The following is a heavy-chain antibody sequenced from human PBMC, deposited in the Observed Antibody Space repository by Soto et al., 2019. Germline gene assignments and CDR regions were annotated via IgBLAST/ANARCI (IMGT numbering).Heavy chain of an antibody. CDR2: IIASGVIT. Sequence: EVQLLESGGGLVQPGGSLGLACAASGLTFSRYTMGWVRQAPGKGLEWVSAIIASGVITYYADSVKGRFTISRDNSNNTVYLQMNSLRAEDTAVYYCAKDLRGPEAGTWYFDLWGRGTLVTVSS. CDR1: GLTFSRYT. CDR3: AKDLRGPEAGTWYFDL. D-gene: IGHD6-13*01. V-gene: IGHV3-23*01. J-gene: IGHJ2*01.